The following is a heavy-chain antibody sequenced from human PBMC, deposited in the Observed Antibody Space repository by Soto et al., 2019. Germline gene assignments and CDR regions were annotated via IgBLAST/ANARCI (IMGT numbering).Heavy chain of an antibody. J-gene: IGHJ6*02. D-gene: IGHD2-21*02. V-gene: IGHV1-69*06. CDR3: AGAVATDYYYYGMDV. CDR2: IIPIFGTA. Sequence: GASVKVSCKASGGTFSSYAISWVRQAPGQGLEWMGGIIPIFGTANYAQKFQGRVTITADKSTSTAYMELSSLRSEDTAVYYCAGAVATDYYYYGMDVWGQGTTVTVS. CDR1: GGTFSSYA.